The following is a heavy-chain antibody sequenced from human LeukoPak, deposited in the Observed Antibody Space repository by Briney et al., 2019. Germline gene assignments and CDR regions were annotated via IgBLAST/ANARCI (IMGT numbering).Heavy chain of an antibody. CDR1: GFTFSSYA. CDR3: ASNYYDKSGNWYYFDY. J-gene: IGHJ4*02. Sequence: PGGSLRLSCETSGFTFSSYAVSWVRQAPGKGLERVAVISYAGSNKYYADSVKGRFTVSRDNSKNTLYLHMNSLRAEDTAVYYYASNYYDKSGNWYYFDYWGQGTLVTVSS. D-gene: IGHD3-22*01. V-gene: IGHV3-30-3*01. CDR2: ISYAGSNK.